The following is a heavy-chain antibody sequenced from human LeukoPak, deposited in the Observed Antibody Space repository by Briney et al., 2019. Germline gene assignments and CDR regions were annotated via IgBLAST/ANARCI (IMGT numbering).Heavy chain of an antibody. D-gene: IGHD2-2*01. CDR1: GGSISSSSYY. V-gene: IGHV4-39*07. CDR3: ARERVPAAHFDY. Sequence: SETLSLTCTVSGGSISSSSYYWGWIRQPPGKGLEWIGSIYYSGSTYYNPPLKSRVTISVDTSKNQFSLKLSSVTAADTAVYYCARERVPAAHFDYWGQGTLVTVSS. J-gene: IGHJ4*02. CDR2: IYYSGST.